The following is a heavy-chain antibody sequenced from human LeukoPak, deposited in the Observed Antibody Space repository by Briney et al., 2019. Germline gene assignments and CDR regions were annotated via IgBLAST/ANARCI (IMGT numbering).Heavy chain of an antibody. CDR3: AGEDLYSNSIDY. D-gene: IGHD4-11*01. CDR1: GFTVSSNY. J-gene: IGHJ4*02. CDR2: IYSGGST. V-gene: IGHV3-66*01. Sequence: GGSLRLSCAASGFTVSSNYMSWVRQAPGKGREWVSAIYSGGSTYYADSVKGRFTISRDNSKNTLYLQMNSLRAEDTAVYYCAGEDLYSNSIDYWGQGTLDTVSS.